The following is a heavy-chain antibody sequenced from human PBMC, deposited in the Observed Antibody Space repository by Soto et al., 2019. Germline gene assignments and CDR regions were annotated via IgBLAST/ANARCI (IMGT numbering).Heavy chain of an antibody. Sequence: SGPTLVNPTETLTLTCTFSGFSLTSPGMCVSWIRQSPGKALERLALIERDDDDKYYSTSLKTRLTISKDTRKNQVVLTMANMEPADTATYYCARPIRGPRRFNGMDVWGQGTTVTVSS. CDR3: ARPIRGPRRFNGMDV. CDR2: IERDDDDK. J-gene: IGHJ6*02. V-gene: IGHV2-70*13. CDR1: GFSLTSPGMC. D-gene: IGHD1-20*01.